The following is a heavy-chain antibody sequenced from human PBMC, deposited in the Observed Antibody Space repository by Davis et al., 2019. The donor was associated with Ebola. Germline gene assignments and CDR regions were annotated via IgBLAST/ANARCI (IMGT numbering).Heavy chain of an antibody. J-gene: IGHJ6*04. CDR3: ARRPSINYYYYGKDV. Sequence: MPSETLSLTCPVSGGSIRSDTYYWGWTRQPPGKGLEWSGCIYYSGRTHYNPSLKSPVTISVDTSKNQFSLGLSSVTAPDTAVYYCARRPSINYYYYGKDVWGKGTTVTGSS. CDR1: GGSIRSDTYY. D-gene: IGHD2/OR15-2a*01. V-gene: IGHV4-39*01. CDR2: IYYSGRT.